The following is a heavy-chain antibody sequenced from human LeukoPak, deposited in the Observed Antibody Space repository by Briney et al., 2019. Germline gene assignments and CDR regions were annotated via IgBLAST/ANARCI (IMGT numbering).Heavy chain of an antibody. Sequence: GASVKVSCKASGYTFTGYYMHWVRQAPGQGLEWMGWINPNSGGTNYAQKFQGRVTMTRDTSISTAYMELSRLRSDDTAVYYCARQGYYDFWSGYYAFDYWGQGTLVTVSS. CDR1: GYTFTGYY. V-gene: IGHV1-2*02. CDR3: ARQGYYDFWSGYYAFDY. J-gene: IGHJ4*02. D-gene: IGHD3-3*01. CDR2: INPNSGGT.